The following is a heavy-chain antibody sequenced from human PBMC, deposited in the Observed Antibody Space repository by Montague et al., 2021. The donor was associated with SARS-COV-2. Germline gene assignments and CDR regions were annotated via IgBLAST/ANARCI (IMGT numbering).Heavy chain of an antibody. CDR2: INHSGST. Sequence: SETLSLTCAVYGGSFSGYYWSWTCQPPGKGLEWIGEINHSGSTNYNPYLKSRVTIAVDTTKTQFSLKLSSVTAADAAVYDCARGMRRPYDYYYGMDVWGQGTTVTVSS. V-gene: IGHV4-34*01. J-gene: IGHJ6*02. CDR1: GGSFSGYY. CDR3: ARGMRRPYDYYYGMDV.